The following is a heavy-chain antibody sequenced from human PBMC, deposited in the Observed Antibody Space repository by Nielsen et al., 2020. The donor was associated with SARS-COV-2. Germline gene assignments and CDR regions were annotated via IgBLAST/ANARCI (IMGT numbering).Heavy chain of an antibody. V-gene: IGHV1-46*01. J-gene: IGHJ6*02. CDR3: ARDEGVIITGYYYGMDV. D-gene: IGHD3-10*01. CDR2: INPSCGST. CDR1: GYTFTSYY. Sequence: ASVKVSCKASGYTFTSYYMHWVRQAPGQGLEWMGIINPSCGSTSYAQKFQGRVTMTRDTSTSTVYMELSSLRSEDTAVYYCARDEGVIITGYYYGMDVWGQGTTVTVSS.